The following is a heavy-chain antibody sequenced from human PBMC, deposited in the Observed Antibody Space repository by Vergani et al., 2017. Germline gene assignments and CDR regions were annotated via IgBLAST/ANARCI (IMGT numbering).Heavy chain of an antibody. CDR1: GFTFSNYG. J-gene: IGHJ3*02. CDR3: ARGSAAAPDAFDI. V-gene: IGHV3-33*01. Sequence: QVQVVESGGGVVQPGRSLKLSCAASGFTFSNYGMHWVRQAPGKGLEWVAVIWFDGSNKYYADSVKGRFTISRDNSKNTLYLQMNSLSADDTAMYYCARGSAAAPDAFDIWGQGTMVTVSS. CDR2: IWFDGSNK. D-gene: IGHD2-15*01.